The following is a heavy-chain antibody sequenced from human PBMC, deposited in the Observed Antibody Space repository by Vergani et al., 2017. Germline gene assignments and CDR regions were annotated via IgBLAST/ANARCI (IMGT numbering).Heavy chain of an antibody. Sequence: QVQLVESGGGLVKPGGSLRLSCAASGFTFSDYYMSWIRQAPGKGLEWVSYISSSSSYTNYADSVKGRFTISRENSKNTLYLQKNSRRAEDTAVYYCAKAMGYCSSTSCYAFYYYYYGMDVWGQGTTVTVSS. CDR1: GFTFSDYY. CDR2: ISSSSSYT. V-gene: IGHV3-11*05. J-gene: IGHJ6*02. CDR3: AKAMGYCSSTSCYAFYYYYYGMDV. D-gene: IGHD2-2*01.